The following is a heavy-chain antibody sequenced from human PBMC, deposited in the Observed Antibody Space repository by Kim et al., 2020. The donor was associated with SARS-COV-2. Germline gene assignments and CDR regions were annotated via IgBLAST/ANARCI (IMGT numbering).Heavy chain of an antibody. CDR3: ARTTYYDILTGNPDFDY. V-gene: IGHV3-21*01. CDR1: GFTFSSYS. D-gene: IGHD3-9*01. J-gene: IGHJ4*01. CDR2: ISSGSTYI. Sequence: LSLTCAASGFTFSSYSINWVRQAPGKGLEWVSSISSGSTYIYYADSVKGRFTISRDNAKNSMYLQMNSLRAEDTAVYYCARTTYYDILTGNPDFDYW.